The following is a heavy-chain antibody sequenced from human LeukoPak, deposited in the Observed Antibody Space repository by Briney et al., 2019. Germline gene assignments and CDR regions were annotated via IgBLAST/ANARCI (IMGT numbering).Heavy chain of an antibody. Sequence: SETLSLTCTVSGGSISSYYWSWIRQPPGKGLEWIGYIYYSGSTNYNPSLRSRVTISVDTSKNQFSLKLNSVTAADTAVYYCAGAPPLLYSSSSLGAFDIWGQGTMVTVSS. CDR2: IYYSGST. CDR1: GGSISSYY. D-gene: IGHD6-13*01. CDR3: AGAPPLLYSSSSLGAFDI. J-gene: IGHJ3*02. V-gene: IGHV4-59*01.